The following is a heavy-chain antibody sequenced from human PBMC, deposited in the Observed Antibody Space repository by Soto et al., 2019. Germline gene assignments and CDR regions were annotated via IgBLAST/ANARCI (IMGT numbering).Heavy chain of an antibody. CDR1: GFTFSSYS. CDR2: ISSSSSYI. V-gene: IGHV3-21*01. J-gene: IGHJ3*02. Sequence: VGSLRLSCAASGFTFSSYSMNWVRQAPGKGLEWVSSISSSSSYIYYADSVKGRFTISRDNAKNSLYLQMNSLRAEDTAVYYCARRGYCSSTSCSDAFDIWGQGTMVTVSS. D-gene: IGHD2-2*01. CDR3: ARRGYCSSTSCSDAFDI.